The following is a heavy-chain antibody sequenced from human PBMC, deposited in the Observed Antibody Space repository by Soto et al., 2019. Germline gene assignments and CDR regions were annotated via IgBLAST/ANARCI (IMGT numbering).Heavy chain of an antibody. CDR1: GGSVTTYY. D-gene: IGHD5-12*01. CDR2: IYNSEST. Sequence: SETLSLTCTVSGGSVTTYYWSWIRQSPGKGLEWIGYIYNSESTDYNPSLQSRVTISVDRSKNQFSLRLTSVTASDTAVYYGVYSDSPGPIDSWGQGTRVIVSS. J-gene: IGHJ4*02. V-gene: IGHV4-59*02. CDR3: VYSDSPGPIDS.